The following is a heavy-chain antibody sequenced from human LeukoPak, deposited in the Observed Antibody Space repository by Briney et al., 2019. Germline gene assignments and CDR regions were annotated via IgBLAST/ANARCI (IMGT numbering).Heavy chain of an antibody. Sequence: PGGSLRLSCAASGFTFSSYAMSWVRQVPGRGLEWVSAISGSGGNTYYGDSVKGRFTITRDNSENTLYLRMNSLRAEDTAVYYCAKNFGSGSYYNYFDYWGQGTLVTVSS. V-gene: IGHV3-23*01. CDR3: AKNFGSGSYYNYFDY. D-gene: IGHD3-10*01. CDR1: GFTFSSYA. J-gene: IGHJ4*02. CDR2: ISGSGGNT.